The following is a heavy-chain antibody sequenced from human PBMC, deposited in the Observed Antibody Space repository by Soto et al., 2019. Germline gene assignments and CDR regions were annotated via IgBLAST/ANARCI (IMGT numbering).Heavy chain of an antibody. D-gene: IGHD5-12*01. CDR2: IYYSGST. CDR3: ARESRWLQFRYFDY. V-gene: IGHV4-59*01. J-gene: IGHJ4*02. CDR1: GGPISSYY. Sequence: PSETLSLTCTVSGGPISSYYWSWIRQPPGKGLEWIGYIYYSGSTNYNPSLKSRVTISVDTSKNQFSLKLSSVTAADTAVYYCARESRWLQFRYFDYWGQGTLVTAPQ.